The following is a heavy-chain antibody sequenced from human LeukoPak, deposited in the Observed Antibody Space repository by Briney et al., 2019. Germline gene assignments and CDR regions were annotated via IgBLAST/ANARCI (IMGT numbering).Heavy chain of an antibody. Sequence: GGSLRLSCAASGFTFSSYWMHWVRQAPGKRLVWVSRINSDGSSTSYADSVKGRFTISRDNAKNTLYLQMNSLRAEDTAVYYCARDAKYGGVDYWGQGTLVTVSS. V-gene: IGHV3-74*01. J-gene: IGHJ4*02. CDR1: GFTFSSYW. D-gene: IGHD4-23*01. CDR2: INSDGSST. CDR3: ARDAKYGGVDY.